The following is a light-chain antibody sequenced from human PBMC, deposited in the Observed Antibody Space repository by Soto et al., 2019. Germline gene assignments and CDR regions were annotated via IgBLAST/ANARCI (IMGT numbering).Light chain of an antibody. Sequence: QSALTQPRSVSGSPGQSVTISCTGTSSDVGGYNYVSWYQQHPGKAPELLIYDVTKRPSGVPDRFSGSKSGNTASLTISGLQADDEAHYYCCSYAGSYTYVFGTGTKLTVL. J-gene: IGLJ1*01. V-gene: IGLV2-11*01. CDR1: SSDVGGYNY. CDR3: CSYAGSYTYV. CDR2: DVT.